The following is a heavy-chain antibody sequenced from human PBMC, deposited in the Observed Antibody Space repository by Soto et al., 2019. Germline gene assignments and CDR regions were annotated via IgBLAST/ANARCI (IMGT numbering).Heavy chain of an antibody. CDR1: GIMSSGYG. CDR2: INPILDST. Sequence: QEQVVQSGPAMKEHGSSVKVSCRASGIMSSGYGFSWVRQAPGHGLEWVGMINPILDSTHYAQNWQGRVSLSVDKSRDTAYLEVTSLRLEDTAIYFCATMKRARLDSWGRGTVVTVSS. V-gene: IGHV1-69*09. J-gene: IGHJ4*02. D-gene: IGHD6-25*01. CDR3: ATMKRARLDS.